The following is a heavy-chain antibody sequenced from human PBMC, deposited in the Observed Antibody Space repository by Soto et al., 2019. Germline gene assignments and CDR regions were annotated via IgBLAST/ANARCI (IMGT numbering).Heavy chain of an antibody. Sequence: TGGSLRLSCAASGFTVSSNYMSWVRQAPGKGLEWVSVIYSGGSTYYADSVKGRFTISRDNSKNTLYLQMNSLRAEDTAVYYCARNRVITMVRGLGYMDVWGKGTTVTVSS. V-gene: IGHV3-66*01. CDR2: IYSGGST. CDR1: GFTVSSNY. D-gene: IGHD3-10*01. J-gene: IGHJ6*03. CDR3: ARNRVITMVRGLGYMDV.